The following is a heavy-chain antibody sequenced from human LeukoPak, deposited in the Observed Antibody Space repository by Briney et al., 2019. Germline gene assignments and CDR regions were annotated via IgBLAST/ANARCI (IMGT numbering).Heavy chain of an antibody. CDR1: GGSISSYY. Sequence: SETLSLTCTVSGGSISSYYWSWIRQPPGKGLEWIGYIYYSGSTNYNPSLKSRVTISVDTSKNQFSLKLSSVTAADTAVYYCATWELRLKDAFDIWGQGTMVTVSS. J-gene: IGHJ3*02. CDR2: IYYSGST. V-gene: IGHV4-59*08. D-gene: IGHD1-26*01. CDR3: ATWELRLKDAFDI.